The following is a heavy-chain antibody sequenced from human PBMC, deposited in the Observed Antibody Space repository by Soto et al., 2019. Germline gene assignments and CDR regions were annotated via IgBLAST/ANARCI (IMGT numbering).Heavy chain of an antibody. CDR3: ALWRVCGYHRRLLGY. J-gene: IGHJ4*02. CDR1: GFTFSDYY. V-gene: IGHV3-11*06. Sequence: PWGSLRLSCAASGFTFSDYYMSWVRQAPGKGLEWVSHISSSSSYTNYADSVKGRFTIPRDNAKNSLYLQMNSMRAEDTAVYYCALWRVCGYHRRLLGYRGQGSSVIVSS. D-gene: IGHD4-17*01. CDR2: ISSSSSYT.